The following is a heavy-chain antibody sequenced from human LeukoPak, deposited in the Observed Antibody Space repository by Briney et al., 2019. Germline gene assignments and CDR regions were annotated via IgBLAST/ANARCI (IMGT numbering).Heavy chain of an antibody. J-gene: IGHJ4*02. CDR3: AREGMIAGIPDY. CDR2: IYTSGST. V-gene: IGHV4-4*07. CDR1: GGSISSYY. D-gene: IGHD2-21*01. Sequence: SDTLSLTCTLSGGSISSYYWSWIRQPAGKGLEWIGRIYTSGSTNHNPSLKSRVTMSVDTSKNQFSLKLSSVTAADTAVYYCAREGMIAGIPDYWGQGTMVTVSS.